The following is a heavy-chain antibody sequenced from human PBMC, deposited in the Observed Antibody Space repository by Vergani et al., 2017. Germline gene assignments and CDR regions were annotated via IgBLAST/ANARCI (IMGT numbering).Heavy chain of an antibody. V-gene: IGHV3-66*02. J-gene: IGHJ6*03. CDR1: GFTVSSNY. Sequence: EVQLVESGGGLVQPGGSLRLSCAASGFTVSSNYMSWVRQAPGKGLEWVSVIYSGGSTYYADSVKGRFTISRDNSKNTLYLQMNSLRAEDTAVYYCARESIAAAGSSEYYYYYYMDVWGKGTTVTVSS. D-gene: IGHD6-13*01. CDR3: ARESIAAAGSSEYYYYYYMDV. CDR2: IYSGGST.